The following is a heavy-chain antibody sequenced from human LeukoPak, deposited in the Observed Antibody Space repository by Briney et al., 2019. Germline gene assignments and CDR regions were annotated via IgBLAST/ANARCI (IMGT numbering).Heavy chain of an antibody. CDR3: ARGKGITMIVARYYFDY. CDR2: INHSGST. J-gene: IGHJ4*02. V-gene: IGHV4-34*01. D-gene: IGHD3-22*01. Sequence: SETLSLTCAVYGGSFSGYYWSWIRQPPGKGLEWIGEINHSGSTNYNPSLKSRATISVDTSKNQFSLKLSSVTAADTAVYYCARGKGITMIVARYYFDYWGQGTLVTVSS. CDR1: GGSFSGYY.